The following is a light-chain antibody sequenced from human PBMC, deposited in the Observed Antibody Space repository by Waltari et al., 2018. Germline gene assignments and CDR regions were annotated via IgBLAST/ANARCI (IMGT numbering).Light chain of an antibody. CDR3: KEDVTLPVT. Sequence: GLASQSVKNNLAWYQQKPGKAPKVVIHKSSRLESGVPSRFSGSGYGTEFTLNISSLQADDVAAYYCKEDVTLPVTFGGGTKVEIK. J-gene: IGKJ4*01. CDR2: KSS. V-gene: IGKV1-5*03. CDR1: QSVKNN.